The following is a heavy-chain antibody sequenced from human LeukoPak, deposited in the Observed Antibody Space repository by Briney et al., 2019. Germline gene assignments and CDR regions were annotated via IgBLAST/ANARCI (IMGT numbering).Heavy chain of an antibody. V-gene: IGHV3-48*03. CDR2: ISSRGSTT. J-gene: IGHJ4*02. CDR3: ASSGAVCDYRYCFDY. CDR1: GFTFSSYE. Sequence: GGSLRLSCAASGFTFSSYEMNWVRQAPGKGLEWVSYISSRGSTTNYADSVKGRFTISRDNSKNTLYLQMNSLRAEDTAVYYCASSGAVCDYRYCFDYWGQGALVTVSS. D-gene: IGHD1-26*01.